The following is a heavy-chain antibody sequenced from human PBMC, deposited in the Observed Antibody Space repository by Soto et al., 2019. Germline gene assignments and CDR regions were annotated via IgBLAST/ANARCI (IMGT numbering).Heavy chain of an antibody. D-gene: IGHD3-3*01. Sequence: ASVKVSCKVSGYTLTELSMHWVRQAPGKGLEWMGGFNPEDGETIYAQKFQGRVTMTEDTSTDTAYMELSSLRSEDTAVYYCATGHLRRFLMDVWGQGTTVTVSS. J-gene: IGHJ6*02. CDR3: ATGHLRRFLMDV. CDR2: FNPEDGET. CDR1: GYTLTELS. V-gene: IGHV1-24*01.